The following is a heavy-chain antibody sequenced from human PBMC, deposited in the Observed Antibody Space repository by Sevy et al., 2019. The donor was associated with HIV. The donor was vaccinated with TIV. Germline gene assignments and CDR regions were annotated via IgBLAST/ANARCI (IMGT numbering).Heavy chain of an antibody. Sequence: SETLSLTCAVSGFSITTAYYWGWIRPPPGKGPEWIGSLYHSGSTSFNPSLKSLVTISVDTSKNHFSLKMSSVTAADTAVYYCAGGHYSDTGCYYSYDFGSWGQGTLVTVSS. CDR3: AGGHYSDTGCYYSYDFGS. J-gene: IGHJ4*01. CDR2: LYHSGST. V-gene: IGHV4-38-2*01. CDR1: GFSITTAYY. D-gene: IGHD3-22*01.